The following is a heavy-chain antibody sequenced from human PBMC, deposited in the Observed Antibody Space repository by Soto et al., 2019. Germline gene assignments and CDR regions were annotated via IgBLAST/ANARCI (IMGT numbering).Heavy chain of an antibody. V-gene: IGHV4-59*01. J-gene: IGHJ5*02. D-gene: IGHD6-6*01. CDR1: GGSIGTYY. CDR2: IYYRGNT. CDR3: ASEYSSSSWFDP. Sequence: SETLSLTCTVSGGSIGTYYWSWIRQPPGKGLEWIGYIYYRGNTDSNPSLKSRVTISLDTSKNHFSLKLSSVTAADTAVYYCASEYSSSSWFDPWGQGALVTVSS.